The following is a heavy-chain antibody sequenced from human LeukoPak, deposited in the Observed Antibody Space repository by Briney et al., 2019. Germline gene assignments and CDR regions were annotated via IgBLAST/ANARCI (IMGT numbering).Heavy chain of an antibody. D-gene: IGHD3-22*01. CDR3: AKDQPDYYDSTGYQSLDY. Sequence: GGSLRLSCAASGFTFSSYGMHWVRQAPGKGLEWVAFIRYDGSNKYYADSVKGRFTISRDNSKNTLYLQMNSLRAGDTAVYYCAKDQPDYYDSTGYQSLDYWGQGTLVTVSS. V-gene: IGHV3-30*02. J-gene: IGHJ4*02. CDR2: IRYDGSNK. CDR1: GFTFSSYG.